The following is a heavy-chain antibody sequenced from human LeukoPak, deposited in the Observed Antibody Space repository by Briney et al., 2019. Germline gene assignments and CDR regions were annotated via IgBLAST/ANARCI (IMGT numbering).Heavy chain of an antibody. CDR3: ARVGKNGWDFDH. J-gene: IGHJ4*02. Sequence: GESLRLSCAASGFTFSAYWMTWARQAPGKGLAWVANIIEGGDLKYYVDSVKGRFTISRDNTKNSLYLQMTSLRADDTAVYYCARVGKNGWDFDHWGQGTLVTVSS. D-gene: IGHD6-19*01. CDR2: IIEGGDLK. CDR1: GFTFSAYW. V-gene: IGHV3-7*01.